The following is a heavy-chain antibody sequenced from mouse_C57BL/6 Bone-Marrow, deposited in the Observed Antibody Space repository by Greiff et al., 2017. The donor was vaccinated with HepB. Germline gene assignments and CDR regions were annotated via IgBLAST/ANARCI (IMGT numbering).Heavy chain of an antibody. J-gene: IGHJ2*01. Sequence: EVQLVESGGGLVKPGGSLKLSCAASGFTFSSYAMSWVRQTPEKRLEWVATISDGGSYTYYPDNVKGRFTISRDNAKNNLYLQMSHLKSEDTAMYYCARITTVVGYFDYWGQGTTLTVSS. CDR3: ARITTVVGYFDY. CDR2: ISDGGSYT. CDR1: GFTFSSYA. D-gene: IGHD1-1*01. V-gene: IGHV5-4*01.